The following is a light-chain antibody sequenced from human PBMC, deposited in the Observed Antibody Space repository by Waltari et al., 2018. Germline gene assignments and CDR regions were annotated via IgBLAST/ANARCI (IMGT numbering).Light chain of an antibody. CDR2: AAS. J-gene: IGKJ2*01. CDR3: QQYGSSSFT. Sequence: EIVLTQSPGTLSLSPGERATLSCRASQSVSSSYLAWYQQKPDQAPRLLIYAASSRATGVPDRFSGSGSVTVFTLTISRLEPEDFAVYYCQQYGSSSFTFGQGTKLEIK. V-gene: IGKV3-20*01. CDR1: QSVSSSY.